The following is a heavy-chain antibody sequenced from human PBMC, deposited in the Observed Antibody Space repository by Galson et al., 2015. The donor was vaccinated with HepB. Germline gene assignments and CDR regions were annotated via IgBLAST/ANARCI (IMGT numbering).Heavy chain of an antibody. CDR1: GFTFSSYG. J-gene: IGHJ5*02. V-gene: IGHV3-30*18. Sequence: SLRLSCAASGFTFSSYGMHWVRQAPGKGLERVAVISYDGSNKSYADYVKGRFTISRDNSKNTLYLQMNSLRAEDTAVYYCAKDHGYCTNGVCPWGQGTLVTVSS. CDR3: AKDHGYCTNGVCP. D-gene: IGHD2-8*01. CDR2: ISYDGSNK.